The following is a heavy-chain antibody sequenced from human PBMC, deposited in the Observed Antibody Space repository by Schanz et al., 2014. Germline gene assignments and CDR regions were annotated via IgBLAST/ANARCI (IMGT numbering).Heavy chain of an antibody. CDR1: GFTFSDYS. J-gene: IGHJ4*01. V-gene: IGHV3-11*05. CDR2: ISGTTTYT. D-gene: IGHD6-13*01. Sequence: QVQLVESGGGLVKPGGSLRLSCAASGFTFSDYSMSWIRQAPGQGLEWVTYISGTTTYTNYADSVKGRFTIARDNAKNSLYLQMNSLGAEDTAVYDCAREQIMAAAGLVDYWGHGTLVTVSS. CDR3: AREQIMAAAGLVDY.